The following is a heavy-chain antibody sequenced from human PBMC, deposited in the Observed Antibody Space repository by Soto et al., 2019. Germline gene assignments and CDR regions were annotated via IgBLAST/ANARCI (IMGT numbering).Heavy chain of an antibody. CDR2: IKQDGSEK. V-gene: IGHV3-7*01. D-gene: IGHD6-6*01. J-gene: IGHJ5*02. CDR1: GVTCGSFW. Sequence: PGGSLRLCCAAVGVTCGSFWMSWVRQAPGKGLEWVANIKQDGSEKYYVDSVKGRFTISRDNAKNSLYLQMNSLRAEDTAVYYCARSIAARLNWFDPWGQGTLVTVSS. CDR3: ARSIAARLNWFDP.